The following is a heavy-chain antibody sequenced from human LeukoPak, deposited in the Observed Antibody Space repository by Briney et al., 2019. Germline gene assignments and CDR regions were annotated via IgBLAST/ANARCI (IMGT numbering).Heavy chain of an antibody. Sequence: PGGSLRLSCAASGFTFSSYEMNWVRQAPGKGLEWVSYISSSGSTIYYADSVKGRFTISRDNAKNSLYLQMNSLRAEDTAVYYCARSRDYGDSPLFWGQGTLVTVSS. CDR1: GFTFSSYE. CDR3: ARSRDYGDSPLF. CDR2: ISSSGSTI. D-gene: IGHD4-17*01. V-gene: IGHV3-48*03. J-gene: IGHJ4*02.